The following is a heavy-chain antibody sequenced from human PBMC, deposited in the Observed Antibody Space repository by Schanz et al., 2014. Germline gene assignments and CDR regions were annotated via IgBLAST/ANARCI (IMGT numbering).Heavy chain of an antibody. V-gene: IGHV1-18*04. J-gene: IGHJ5*02. Sequence: VQLVESGGGFVQPGGSLGLSCVVSGFTVSSDHMSWVRQAPGQGLEWVGWISVYTGNTKYGQKVQGRVTMTADASTNTAYMELRSLRSDDTAVYYCAKAEYDILTDSYSRLDPWGQGTLVTVSS. CDR3: AKAEYDILTDSYSRLDP. CDR2: ISVYTGNT. D-gene: IGHD3-9*01. CDR1: GFTVSSDH.